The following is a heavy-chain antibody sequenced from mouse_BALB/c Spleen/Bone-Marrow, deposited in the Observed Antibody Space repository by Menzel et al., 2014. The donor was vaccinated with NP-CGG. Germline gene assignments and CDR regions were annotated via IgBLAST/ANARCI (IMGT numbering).Heavy chain of an antibody. V-gene: IGHV1-7*01. Sequence: QVQLQQSGAELAKPGASVKMSCKASGFTFTNSWMHWVKQSPGQGLEWIGYINPVTDYTEYDQNFKDKVTFTADSSFRTAYMRLSDLTSEYSAIYTSANARTGLPYWGQGTLVTVSA. D-gene: IGHD4-1*01. CDR1: GFTFTNSW. CDR2: INPVTDYT. J-gene: IGHJ3*01. CDR3: ANARTGLPY.